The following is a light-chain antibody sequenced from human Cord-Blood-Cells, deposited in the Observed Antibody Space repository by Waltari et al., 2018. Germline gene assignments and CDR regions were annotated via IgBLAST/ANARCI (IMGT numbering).Light chain of an antibody. V-gene: IGKV1-39*01. Sequence: IQMTQSPSSLSASVGDRVTITCRASQNIRSYLNWYPQKPAKAPILHIYGASSLQSGVPSRFTGTRSGTDFAVPISSLQPEDGAPYDCRKSDSTPWTFHQGTALEIK. CDR3: RKSDSTPWT. CDR2: GAS. J-gene: IGKJ1*01. CDR1: QNIRSY.